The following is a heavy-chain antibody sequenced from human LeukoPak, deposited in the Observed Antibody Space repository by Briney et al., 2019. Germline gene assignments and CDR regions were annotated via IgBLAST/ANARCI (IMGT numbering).Heavy chain of an antibody. CDR1: RFTFSTYA. D-gene: IGHD1-14*01. V-gene: IGHV3-23*01. CDR3: ANYRKPQGLDY. CDR2: ISANGADK. Sequence: GSLRLSCAVSRFTFSTYAMSWVRQAPGQGLQWVSAISANGADKYYADYVKGRFTISRDNSKNTLFLQMTSLGVEDTAVYFCANYRKPQGLDYWGQGTLVTVSS. J-gene: IGHJ4*02.